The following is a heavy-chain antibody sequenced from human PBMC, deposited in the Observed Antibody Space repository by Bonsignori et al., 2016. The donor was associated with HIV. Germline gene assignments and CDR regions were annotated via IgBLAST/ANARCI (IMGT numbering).Heavy chain of an antibody. Sequence: VRQAPGKGLEWVSSISSSGRYIYYADSVKGRFTISRDNAKNSLYLQMNSLRAEDTAVYYCARDASADIVVIVGRGRRDGFAIWGPRDNGHRLL. CDR2: ISSSGRYI. D-gene: IGHD2-21*01. J-gene: IGHJ3*02. V-gene: IGHV3-21*01. CDR3: ARDASADIVVIVGRGRRDGFAI.